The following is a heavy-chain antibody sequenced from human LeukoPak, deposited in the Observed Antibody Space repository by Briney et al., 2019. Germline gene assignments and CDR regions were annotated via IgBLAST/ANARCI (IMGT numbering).Heavy chain of an antibody. V-gene: IGHV1-69*06. Sequence: SVKVSCKASGGTFSSYAISWVRQAPGQGLEWMGGIIPIYGTANYAQKFQGRVTITADKSTSTAYMELSSLRSEDTAVYYCARELAYSSSWYSGAYYYYYGMDVWGKGTTVTVSS. CDR2: IIPIYGTA. J-gene: IGHJ6*04. CDR1: GGTFSSYA. CDR3: ARELAYSSSWYSGAYYYYYGMDV. D-gene: IGHD6-13*01.